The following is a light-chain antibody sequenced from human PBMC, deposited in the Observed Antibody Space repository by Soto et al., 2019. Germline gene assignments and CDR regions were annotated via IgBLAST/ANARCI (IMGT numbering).Light chain of an antibody. CDR3: QQYGGSPPVT. V-gene: IGKV3-20*01. CDR2: GAS. CDR1: QSVSSNY. J-gene: IGKJ4*01. Sequence: EIVLTQSPGTLSLSPGERATLSCRASQSVSSNYLAWYQQKPGQAPRLLIYGASSRATGIPDRFSGSGSGTDFTLTISRLEPEDFAVYYCQQYGGSPPVTFGQGTKVEIK.